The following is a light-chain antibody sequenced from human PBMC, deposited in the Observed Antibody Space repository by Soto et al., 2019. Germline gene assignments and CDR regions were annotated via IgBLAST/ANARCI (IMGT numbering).Light chain of an antibody. J-gene: IGKJ2*01. CDR3: QQYYSTPYT. Sequence: DIVMTQSPDSLAVSLGERATINCKSSQSVLYSSNEKNYLAWYQQKPGQPPKLLIYWASTRESGVPDRFSGSGSGTDFTLTISSLQAEDVAVYYCQQYYSTPYTFGQGTKLESK. CDR2: WAS. V-gene: IGKV4-1*01. CDR1: QSVLYSSNEKNY.